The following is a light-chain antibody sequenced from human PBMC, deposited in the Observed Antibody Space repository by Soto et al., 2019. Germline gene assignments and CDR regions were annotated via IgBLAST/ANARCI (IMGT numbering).Light chain of an antibody. CDR3: QLYGNSLLYT. V-gene: IGKV3-20*01. CDR1: QSVSSRD. CDR2: GVS. Sequence: ETVLTQSPGTLSLSPGERATLSCRTSQSVSSRDLAWYQQKSGQAPRLVIYGVSTRATGIPDRFSGSGSGTDFTLTISRLEPEDFAVYYCQLYGNSLLYTFGQGTKLEIK. J-gene: IGKJ2*01.